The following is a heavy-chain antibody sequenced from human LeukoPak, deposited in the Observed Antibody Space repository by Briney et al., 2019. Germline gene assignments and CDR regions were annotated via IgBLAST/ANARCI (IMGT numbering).Heavy chain of an antibody. V-gene: IGHV3-23*01. CDR3: AKRVAYSSSWPYFDY. D-gene: IGHD6-13*01. CDR1: GFTFSNYA. Sequence: GGSLRLSCAASGFTFSNYAMSWARQAPGKGLEWVSSFTVSGGNTHYADSVKGRCTISRDNSKNTLYLQMNSLRAEDTAVYYCAKRVAYSSSWPYFDYWGQGTLVTVSS. CDR2: FTVSGGNT. J-gene: IGHJ4*02.